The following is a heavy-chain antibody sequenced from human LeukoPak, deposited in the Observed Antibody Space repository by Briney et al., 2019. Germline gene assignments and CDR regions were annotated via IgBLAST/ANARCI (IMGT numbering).Heavy chain of an antibody. D-gene: IGHD3-10*01. J-gene: IGHJ6*04. CDR3: ASQNGSGSYYNYGMDV. CDR1: GFTSSDYY. V-gene: IGHV3-11*06. Sequence: GGSLRLSCAASGFTSSDYYMSWIRQAQGKGLEWVSYISSSSSHTNYADSVKDRFTISRDNAKNSLYLQMNSLRAEDPAVYYCASQNGSGSYYNYGMDVWGKGTTVTVSS. CDR2: ISSSSSHT.